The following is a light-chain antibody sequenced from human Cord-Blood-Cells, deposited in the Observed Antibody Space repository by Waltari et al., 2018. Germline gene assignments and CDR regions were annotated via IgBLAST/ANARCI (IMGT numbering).Light chain of an antibody. J-gene: IGKJ1*01. CDR3: QQYNSYST. CDR2: DAS. Sequence: DIQMTQSPSTLSASVGDRVTITCRDSQSISSWLAWYQQKPGKAPKLLIYDASSLESGVPSRFSGSGYGTEFTLTISSLQPDDFATYYCQQYNSYSTFGQGTKVEIK. CDR1: QSISSW. V-gene: IGKV1-5*01.